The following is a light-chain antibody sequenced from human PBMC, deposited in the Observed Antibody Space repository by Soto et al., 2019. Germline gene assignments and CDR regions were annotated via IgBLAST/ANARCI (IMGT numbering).Light chain of an antibody. CDR3: QQYYSFPWT. J-gene: IGKJ1*01. V-gene: IGKV1D-8*01. CDR1: QGIISY. Sequence: VIWMTQSPSLLSSSTGDIVTISFRMSQGIISYLALYQQKPGKAPELLIYAASTFPSGVPSSFSGSGSGTDFPPTISCLQSEDFATYYCQQYYSFPWTFGQGTKVDIK. CDR2: AAS.